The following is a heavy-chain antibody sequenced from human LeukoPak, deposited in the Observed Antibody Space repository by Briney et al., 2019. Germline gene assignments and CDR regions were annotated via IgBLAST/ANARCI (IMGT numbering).Heavy chain of an antibody. D-gene: IGHD3-10*01. J-gene: IGHJ4*02. Sequence: SVKVSCKASEGTFSSYAISWVRQAPGQGLEWMGGIIPIFGTANYAQKFQGRVTITTDESTSTAYMELCSLRSEDTAVYYCARDGGSGSYYNLDYWGQGTLVTVSS. CDR3: ARDGGSGSYYNLDY. CDR1: EGTFSSYA. V-gene: IGHV1-69*05. CDR2: IIPIFGTA.